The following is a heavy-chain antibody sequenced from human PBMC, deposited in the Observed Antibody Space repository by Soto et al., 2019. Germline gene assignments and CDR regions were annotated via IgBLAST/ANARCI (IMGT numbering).Heavy chain of an antibody. V-gene: IGHV2-5*02. D-gene: IGHD3-3*01. CDR2: IYWDDYK. J-gene: IGHJ4*02. Sequence: QITLNDTGPTQVKPRQTLTLTCTFSGFSLTTSGVGVGWIRQSPGKAPEWLALIYWDDYKRYSPSLKSRLTITKDSSKNQVVLTMADLDRADTATYYCSHRVLRTVFGLVTTTASYFDFWGQGTPVAVSS. CDR1: GFSLTTSGVG. CDR3: SHRVLRTVFGLVTTTASYFDF.